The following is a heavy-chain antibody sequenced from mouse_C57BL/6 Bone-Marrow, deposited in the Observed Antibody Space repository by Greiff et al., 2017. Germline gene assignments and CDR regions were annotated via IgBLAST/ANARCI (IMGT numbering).Heavy chain of an antibody. Sequence: VQLQQPGAELVKPGASVKMSCKASGYTFTSYWITWVKQRPGQGLAWIGDIYPGSGSTNYNEKFKSKATLTVDTSSSTAYMQLSSLTSEDSAVYYCARPYYSNYWYFEVWGTGTTVTVSS. D-gene: IGHD2-5*01. V-gene: IGHV1-55*01. CDR3: ARPYYSNYWYFEV. CDR1: GYTFTSYW. J-gene: IGHJ1*03. CDR2: IYPGSGST.